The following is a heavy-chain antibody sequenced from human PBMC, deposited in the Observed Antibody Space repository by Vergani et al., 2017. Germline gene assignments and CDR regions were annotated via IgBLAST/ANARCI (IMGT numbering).Heavy chain of an antibody. J-gene: IGHJ6*02. D-gene: IGHD3-3*01. Sequence: QVQLVESGGGLVKPGGSLRLSCAASGFTFSDYYMSWIRQAPGRGLEWVSYISSSGSTIYYADSLKGRFTIFRDNAKNSVFLQMNSLRAEDTAVYYCARGNDLRLYYYDGMDVWGQGTTVTVSS. CDR1: GFTFSDYY. CDR3: ARGNDLRLYYYDGMDV. V-gene: IGHV3-11*04. CDR2: ISSSGSTI.